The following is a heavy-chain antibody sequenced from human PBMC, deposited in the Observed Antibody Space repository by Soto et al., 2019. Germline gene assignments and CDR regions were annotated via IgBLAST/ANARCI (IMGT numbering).Heavy chain of an antibody. CDR2: INHSGST. V-gene: IGHV4-34*01. CDR1: GGSFSGHY. J-gene: IGHJ4*02. Sequence: SETLSLTCAVYGGSFSGHYWSLLRQPPGKGLEWIGEINHSGSTNYNPSLKSRVTISVDTSKNQFSLKLSSVTAAATAVYYCARGAHDTRDYWGQGTLVTVSS. CDR3: ARGAHDTRDY. D-gene: IGHD3-9*01.